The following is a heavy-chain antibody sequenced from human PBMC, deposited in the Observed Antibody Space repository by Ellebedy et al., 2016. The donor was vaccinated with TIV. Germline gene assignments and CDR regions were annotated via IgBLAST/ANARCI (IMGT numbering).Heavy chain of an antibody. D-gene: IGHD5-24*01. CDR2: VSSDGNIK. Sequence: GESLKISCAASGFSFSTYVMHWVRQAPGKGLAWLALVSSDGNIKHYAASVKGRFTTSRDNSKNTLIVDMNSLRPEDTVVYYCAKGATILGSIVGSWGQGTLVSVS. CDR1: GFSFSTYV. CDR3: AKGATILGSIVGS. J-gene: IGHJ4*02. V-gene: IGHV3-30*18.